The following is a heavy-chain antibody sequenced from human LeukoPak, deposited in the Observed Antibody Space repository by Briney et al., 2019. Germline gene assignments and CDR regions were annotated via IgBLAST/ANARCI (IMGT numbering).Heavy chain of an antibody. CDR2: IIPIFGTA. CDR3: AREEDSSAPGDY. CDR1: GGTFSSYA. J-gene: IGHJ4*02. D-gene: IGHD3-22*01. Sequence: SVKVSCKASGGTFSSYAISWVRQAPGQGLEWMGRIIPIFGTANYAQKFQGRVTITTDESTSTAYMELSSLRSEDTAVYYCAREEDSSAPGDYWGQGTLVPVSS. V-gene: IGHV1-69*05.